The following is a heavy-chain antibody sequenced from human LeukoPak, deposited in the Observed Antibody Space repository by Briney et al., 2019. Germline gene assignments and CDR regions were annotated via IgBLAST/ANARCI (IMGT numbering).Heavy chain of an antibody. V-gene: IGHV3-9*01. D-gene: IGHD6-19*01. CDR3: AKLVKGFGDWYGPFDY. J-gene: IGHJ4*02. Sequence: GSSLRLSCAASGFTIDAYAMHWVRQAPGKGLEWVSGISWNSGSIGYADSVKGRFTISRDNAKNSLYLQMNSLRAEDTALYYCAKLVKGFGDWYGPFDYWGQGTLVTVSS. CDR2: ISWNSGSI. CDR1: GFTIDAYA.